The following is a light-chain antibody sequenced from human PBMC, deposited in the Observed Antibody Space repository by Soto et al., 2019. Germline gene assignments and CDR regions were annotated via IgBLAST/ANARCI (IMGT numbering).Light chain of an antibody. CDR2: DVS. J-gene: IGLJ2*01. Sequence: QPVLTQPRSVSGSPGQSVTISCTGTSSDVGGYNYVSWYQQHPGKAPKLMIYDVSKRPSGVPDRFSGSKSGNTASLTISGLQAEDEADYYCCSYAGSYTFEIGGGTNLTVL. CDR3: CSYAGSYTFE. V-gene: IGLV2-11*01. CDR1: SSDVGGYNY.